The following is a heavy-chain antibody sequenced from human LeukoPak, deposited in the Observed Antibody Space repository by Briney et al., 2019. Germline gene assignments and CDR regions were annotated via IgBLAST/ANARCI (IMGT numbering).Heavy chain of an antibody. CDR2: IYYSGST. J-gene: IGHJ4*02. Sequence: ETLSLTCTVSGGSXTSYYWSWIRQPPGRGLEWIGYIYYSGSTNYNPSLESRVTISVDTSKKQFSLKLSSVTAADTAVYYCARLIRPAIAVAGSYYFDYWGQGTLVTVSS. V-gene: IGHV4-59*01. D-gene: IGHD6-19*01. CDR1: GGSXTSYY. CDR3: ARLIRPAIAVAGSYYFDY.